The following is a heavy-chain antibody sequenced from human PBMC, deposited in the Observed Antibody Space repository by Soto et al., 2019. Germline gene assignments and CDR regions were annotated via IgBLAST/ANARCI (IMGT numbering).Heavy chain of an antibody. V-gene: IGHV4-59*13. D-gene: IGHD3-22*01. CDR3: ATASSSGSSGELDY. J-gene: IGHJ4*02. Sequence: SETLSLTCTVSAGSISSFYWSWSRQSPGKGLEWIGYVYNSGSTDYNPSLLSRVTISIDTSKNQFSLRLTSVNAADTAVYYCATASSSGSSGELDYWGQGTLVTVSS. CDR2: VYNSGST. CDR1: AGSISSFY.